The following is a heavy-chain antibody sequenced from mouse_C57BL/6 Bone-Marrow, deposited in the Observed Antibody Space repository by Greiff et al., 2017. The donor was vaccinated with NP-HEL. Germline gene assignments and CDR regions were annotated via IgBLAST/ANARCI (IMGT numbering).Heavy chain of an antibody. V-gene: IGHV3-1*01. Sequence: VQLKESGPGMVKPSQSLSLTCTVTGYSITSGYDWHWIRHFPGNKLEWMGYISYSGSTNYNPSLKSRISITHDTSKNHFFLKLNSVTTEDTATYYCARDDYDYDLPWFAYWGQGTLVTVSA. CDR2: ISYSGST. J-gene: IGHJ3*01. CDR1: GYSITSGYD. CDR3: ARDDYDYDLPWFAY. D-gene: IGHD2-4*01.